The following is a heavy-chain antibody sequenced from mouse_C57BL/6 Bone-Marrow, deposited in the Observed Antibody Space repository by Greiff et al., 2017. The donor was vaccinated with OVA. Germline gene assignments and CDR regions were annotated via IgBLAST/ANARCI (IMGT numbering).Heavy chain of an antibody. D-gene: IGHD2-2*01. CDR1: GYTFTSYW. CDR2: IYPGNSDT. J-gene: IGHJ2*01. Sequence: EVQLQQSGTVLARPGASVKMSCKTSGYTFTSYWMHWVKQRPGQGLEWIGAIYPGNSDTSYNQKFKGKAKLTAVTSASTAYMELSSLTNEDSAVYYCTIIYYGFYFDYWGQGTTLTVSS. CDR3: TIIYYGFYFDY. V-gene: IGHV1-5*01.